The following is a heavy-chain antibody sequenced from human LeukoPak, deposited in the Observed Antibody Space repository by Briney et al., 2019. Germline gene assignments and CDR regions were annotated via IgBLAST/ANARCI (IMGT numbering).Heavy chain of an antibody. V-gene: IGHV1-69*05. CDR2: IIPIFGTA. J-gene: IGHJ4*02. D-gene: IGHD4-11*01. Sequence: SVKASCKASGGTFSSYAISWVRQAPGQGLEWMGRIIPIFGTANYAQKFQGRVTITTDESTSTAYMELSSLRSEDTAVYYCARGRYDSNYGNYWGQGTLVTVSS. CDR3: ARGRYDSNYGNY. CDR1: GGTFSSYA.